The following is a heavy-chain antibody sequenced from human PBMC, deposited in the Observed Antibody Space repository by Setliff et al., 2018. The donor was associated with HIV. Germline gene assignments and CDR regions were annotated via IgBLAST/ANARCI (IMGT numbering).Heavy chain of an antibody. V-gene: IGHV3-23*01. D-gene: IGHD3-3*01. Sequence: PGGSLRLSCAASGFSFSNYGMTWVRQAPGKGLEWVSGIRDSGVSVYYADSVKGRFTISRDNSKNSLYLQLNNLRVEDTAVYYCARQNYNFWSDLNWFDSWGQGTLVTVSS. CDR3: ARQNYNFWSDLNWFDS. CDR1: GFSFSNYG. CDR2: IRDSGVSV. J-gene: IGHJ5*01.